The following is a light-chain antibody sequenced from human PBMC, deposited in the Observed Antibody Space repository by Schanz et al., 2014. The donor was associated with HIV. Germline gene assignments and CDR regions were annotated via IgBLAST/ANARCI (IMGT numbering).Light chain of an antibody. CDR1: SGDVGRYDY. CDR2: DVT. J-gene: IGLJ2*01. CDR3: SSYTSSSSVV. V-gene: IGLV2-14*03. Sequence: QSALTQPASVSGSPGQSITISCTGTSGDVGRYDYVSWYQQHPGQAPKLLIYDVTYRPSGISNRFSGSKSGYTASLTISGLQAEDEADYYCSSYTSSSSVVFGGGTQLTVL.